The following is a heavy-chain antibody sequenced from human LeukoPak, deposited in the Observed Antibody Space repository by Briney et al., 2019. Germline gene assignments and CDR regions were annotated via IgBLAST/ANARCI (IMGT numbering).Heavy chain of an antibody. CDR1: GFTFGDYA. V-gene: IGHV3-49*04. D-gene: IGHD3-9*01. J-gene: IGHJ4*02. CDR3: TRSVGYYDILTGYP. CDR2: IRSKAYGGTT. Sequence: GGSLRLSCTASGFTFGDYAMSWVRQAPGKGLEWVGFIRSKAYGGTTEYAASVKGRFTISRDDSKSIAYLQVNSLKTEDTAVYYCTRSVGYYDILTGYPWGQGTLVTVSS.